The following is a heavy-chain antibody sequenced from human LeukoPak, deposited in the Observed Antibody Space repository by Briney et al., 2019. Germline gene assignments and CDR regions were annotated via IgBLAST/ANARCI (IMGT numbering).Heavy chain of an antibody. CDR1: GFTFSRYA. CDR2: ISGSAGDT. Sequence: PGGSLRLSCAASGFTFSRYAMSWVRQAPGKGLEWISSISGSAGDTYQTDSVKGRFTISRDNSKNTLYLQMNSLRGEDTAVYYCAKEREEAYYYGSRSYSDYWGQGTLVTVSS. J-gene: IGHJ4*02. D-gene: IGHD3-10*01. V-gene: IGHV3-23*01. CDR3: AKEREEAYYYGSRSYSDY.